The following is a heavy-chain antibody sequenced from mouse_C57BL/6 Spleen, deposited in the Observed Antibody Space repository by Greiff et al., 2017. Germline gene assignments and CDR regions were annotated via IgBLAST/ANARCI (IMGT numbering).Heavy chain of an antibody. CDR3: ARIYGKAYWYFDV. Sequence: VQLQQSGPELVKPGASVKIPCKASGYTFTDYNMDWVKQSHGKSLEWIGDINPNNGGTIYNHKFKGKATLTVDKSSSTAYMELRSLTSEDTAVYYCARIYGKAYWYFDVWGTGTTVTVSS. V-gene: IGHV1-18*01. J-gene: IGHJ1*03. D-gene: IGHD2-1*01. CDR2: INPNNGGT. CDR1: GYTFTDYN.